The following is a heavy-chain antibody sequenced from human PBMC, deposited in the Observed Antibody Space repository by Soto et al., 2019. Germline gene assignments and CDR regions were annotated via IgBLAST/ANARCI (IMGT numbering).Heavy chain of an antibody. V-gene: IGHV3-48*03. J-gene: IGHJ5*02. Sequence: GGSLRLSCAASGFTFRSYEMNWVRQAPGKGLEWVSYISSSGSTIYYADSVKGRFTISRDNAKNSLYLELNNLSAEDTAVYHCAKNQGVELVPLATVDWFDPWGQGSVVTVSS. D-gene: IGHD1-26*01. CDR3: AKNQGVELVPLATVDWFDP. CDR2: ISSSGSTI. CDR1: GFTFRSYE.